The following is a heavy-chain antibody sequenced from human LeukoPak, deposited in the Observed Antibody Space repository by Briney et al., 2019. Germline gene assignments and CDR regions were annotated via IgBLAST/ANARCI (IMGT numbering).Heavy chain of an antibody. V-gene: IGHV4-34*01. J-gene: IGHJ6*03. D-gene: IGHD6-13*01. Sequence: SETLSLTCAVYGGSFSGYYWSWIRQPPGKGLEWIGEINHSGSTNYNPSLKSRVTISVDTSKNQFSLKLSSVTAADTAVYYCARRVAAAGTPCYYYMDVWGKGTTVTVSS. CDR1: GGSFSGYY. CDR3: ARRVAAAGTPCYYYMDV. CDR2: INHSGST.